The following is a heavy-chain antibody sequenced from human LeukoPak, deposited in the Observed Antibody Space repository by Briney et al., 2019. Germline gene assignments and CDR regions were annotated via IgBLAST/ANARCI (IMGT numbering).Heavy chain of an antibody. CDR1: GFSFSSYA. Sequence: QPGGSLRLSCAASGFSFSSYAVSWVRQAPGKGLEWVSTIIGSGGTIYADSVKGRFTISRDNSKNTLYLQMNTLRAEDTAVYYCARDMVYYYDSSGTGDAFDIWGQGTMVTVSS. D-gene: IGHD3-22*01. J-gene: IGHJ3*02. CDR2: IIGSGGT. V-gene: IGHV3-23*01. CDR3: ARDMVYYYDSSGTGDAFDI.